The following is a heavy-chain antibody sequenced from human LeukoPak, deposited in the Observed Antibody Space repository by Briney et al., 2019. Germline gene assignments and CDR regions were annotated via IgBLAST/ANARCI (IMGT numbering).Heavy chain of an antibody. J-gene: IGHJ4*02. V-gene: IGHV4-34*01. CDR3: ARGRAGRADY. Sequence: SETLSLTCAVYGGSFSGYYWSWIRQPPGKGLEWIGEINHSGSTNYNPSLKSRVTISVDTSKNQFSLKLSSVTAVDTAVYYCARGRAGRADYWGQGTLVTVSS. CDR1: GGSFSGYY. D-gene: IGHD6-13*01. CDR2: INHSGST.